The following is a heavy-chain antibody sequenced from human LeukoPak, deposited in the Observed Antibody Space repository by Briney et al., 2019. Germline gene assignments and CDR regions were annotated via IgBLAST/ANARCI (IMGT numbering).Heavy chain of an antibody. CDR2: ILYDGSNK. Sequence: PGRSLRLSCAASGFTFSSYAMHWVRQAPGKGLEWVAVILYDGSNKYYADSVKGRFTISRDNSKNTLYLQMNSLRAEDTAVYYCARDPYYYDSSGFLDYWGQGTLVTVSS. J-gene: IGHJ4*02. D-gene: IGHD3-22*01. CDR1: GFTFSSYA. CDR3: ARDPYYYDSSGFLDY. V-gene: IGHV3-30*04.